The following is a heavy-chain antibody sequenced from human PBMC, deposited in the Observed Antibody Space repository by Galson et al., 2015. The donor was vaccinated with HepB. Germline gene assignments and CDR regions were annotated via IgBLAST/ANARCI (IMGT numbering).Heavy chain of an antibody. Sequence: SVKVSCKASGYTFTSYYMHWVRQAPGQGLEWMGIINPSGGSTSYAQKFHGRVTMTRDTSTSTVYMELSSLRSEDTAVYYCASYSSPDDAFDIWGQGTMVTVSS. D-gene: IGHD2-21*01. CDR3: ASYSSPDDAFDI. CDR2: INPSGGST. V-gene: IGHV1-46*01. J-gene: IGHJ3*02. CDR1: GYTFTSYY.